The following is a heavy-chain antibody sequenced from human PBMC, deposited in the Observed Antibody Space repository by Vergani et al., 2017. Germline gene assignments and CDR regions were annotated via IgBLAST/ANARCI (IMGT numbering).Heavy chain of an antibody. CDR2: INSDGDST. CDR3: ASETRDTPSSLDY. D-gene: IGHD5-24*01. J-gene: IGHJ4*02. Sequence: VQLVESGGDLVQPGGSLRLSCTASGFTFSNYWMQWVRQAPGKGLMWVSRINSDGDSTSYADSVKGRFTISKDISKNTLFLQMNSLRGDDTAVYYCASETRDTPSSLDYWLQGTLVTVSS. CDR1: GFTFSNYW. V-gene: IGHV3-74*01.